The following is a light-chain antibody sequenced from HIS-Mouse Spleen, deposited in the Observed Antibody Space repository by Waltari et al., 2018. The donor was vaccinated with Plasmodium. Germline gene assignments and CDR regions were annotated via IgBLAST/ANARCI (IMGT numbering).Light chain of an antibody. CDR1: QGIRND. Sequence: AIQMTQSTSSLSAYVGDRVTITCRASQGIRNDLGWYQQKPGKAPKLLIYAASSLQSGVPSRFSGSGSGTDFTLTISSLQPEDFATYYCLQDYNYPYTIGQGTKLEIK. V-gene: IGKV1-6*01. CDR3: LQDYNYPYT. CDR2: AAS. J-gene: IGKJ2*01.